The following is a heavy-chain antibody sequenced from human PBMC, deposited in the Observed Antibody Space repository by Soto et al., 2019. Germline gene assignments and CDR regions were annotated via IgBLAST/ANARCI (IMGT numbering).Heavy chain of an antibody. D-gene: IGHD1-7*01. V-gene: IGHV4-59*01. CDR3: ARVVGKNYFEP. J-gene: IGHJ5*02. Sequence: SETLSLTCTVSGGSISGYYWSWIRQPPGKGLEWIGYIYYTWSTYYNPSLKSRVTILLDTSSNQFSLKLTSVTAEDTAVYYCARVVGKNYFEPWGQGTLVTVSS. CDR2: IYYTWST. CDR1: GGSISGYY.